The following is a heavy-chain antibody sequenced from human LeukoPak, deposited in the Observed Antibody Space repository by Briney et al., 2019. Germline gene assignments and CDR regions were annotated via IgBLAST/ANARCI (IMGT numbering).Heavy chain of an antibody. V-gene: IGHV3-9*01. CDR1: GFTFDDYA. Sequence: GGSLRLSCAASGFTFDDYAMHWVRQAPGKGLEWVSGISWKSGIIGYADSVKGRFTISRDNAKNSLYLQMNSLRAEDTALYYCAKGYGDYSGWFDPWGQGTLVTVSS. D-gene: IGHD4-17*01. J-gene: IGHJ5*02. CDR3: AKGYGDYSGWFDP. CDR2: ISWKSGII.